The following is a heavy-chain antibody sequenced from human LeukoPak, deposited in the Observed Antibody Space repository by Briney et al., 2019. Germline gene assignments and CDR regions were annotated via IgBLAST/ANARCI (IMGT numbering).Heavy chain of an antibody. V-gene: IGHV3-20*01. J-gene: IGHJ4*02. CDR3: ARGGYCSSTSCPLDY. CDR2: INWNGGRT. CDR1: GFTFGDYD. Sequence: GGSLRLSCAASGFTFGDYDMSWVRQAPGKGLEWVSGINWNGGRTGYADSVKGRFTISRDNAKNSLYLQMNSLRAEDAALYHCARGGYCSSTSCPLDYWGQGTLVTVSS. D-gene: IGHD2-2*01.